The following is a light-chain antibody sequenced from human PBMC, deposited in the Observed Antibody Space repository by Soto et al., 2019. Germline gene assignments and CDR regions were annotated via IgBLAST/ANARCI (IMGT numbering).Light chain of an antibody. CDR1: RSISNW. CDR3: QQYGSFSPIT. V-gene: IGKV1-5*01. CDR2: DAS. J-gene: IGKJ4*01. Sequence: DIQMTQSPSTLSGSVGDRVTITCRASRSISNWLAWYQQRPGIAPKLLIFDASILQSGVPSRFSGSGSGTEFTLSISRLRTDDFATYYCQQYGSFSPITFGGGTKVDIK.